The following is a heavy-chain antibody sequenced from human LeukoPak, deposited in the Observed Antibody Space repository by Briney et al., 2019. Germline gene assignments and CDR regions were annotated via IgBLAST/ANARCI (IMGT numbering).Heavy chain of an antibody. D-gene: IGHD3-22*01. V-gene: IGHV1-69*13. Sequence: SVKVSCKASGGTFSSYAISWVRQAPGQGLEWMGGIIPIFGTANYAQKFQGRVTITADESTSTAYMELSSLRSEDTAVYYCARGGRNRHYYDSDFDYWGQGTLVTVSS. CDR2: IIPIFGTA. J-gene: IGHJ4*02. CDR1: GGTFSSYA. CDR3: ARGGRNRHYYDSDFDY.